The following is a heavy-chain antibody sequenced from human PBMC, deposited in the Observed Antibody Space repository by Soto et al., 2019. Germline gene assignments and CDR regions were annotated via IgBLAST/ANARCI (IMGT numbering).Heavy chain of an antibody. J-gene: IGHJ4*02. D-gene: IGHD6-19*01. CDR2: INPNSGGT. CDR3: ARALSKQWMPLGY. CDR1: GYTFTGYY. Sequence: ASVKVSCKASGYTFTGYYMHWVRQAPGQGLEWMGWINPNSGGTNYAQKFQGRVTMTRDTSISTAYMELSRLRSDDTAVYYCARALSKQWMPLGYWGQGTLVTVSS. V-gene: IGHV1-2*02.